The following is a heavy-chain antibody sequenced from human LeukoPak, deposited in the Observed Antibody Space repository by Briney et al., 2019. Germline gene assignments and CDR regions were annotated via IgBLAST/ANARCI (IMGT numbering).Heavy chain of an antibody. V-gene: IGHV3-48*03. CDR2: ISSSGNTI. J-gene: IGHJ6*03. CDR1: GFTFDDHG. CDR3: ARGSWRSSSWLAYYYYMDV. D-gene: IGHD6-13*01. Sequence: HPGGSLRLSCAASGFTFDDHGMNWVRQAPGKGLEWVSFISSSGNTIYYADSVKGRFTISRDNAENSLYLQMNSLRTEDTAVYYCARGSWRSSSWLAYYYYMDVWGKGTTVTISS.